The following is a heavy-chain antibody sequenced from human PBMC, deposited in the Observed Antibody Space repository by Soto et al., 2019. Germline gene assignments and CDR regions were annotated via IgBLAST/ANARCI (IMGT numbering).Heavy chain of an antibody. J-gene: IGHJ6*02. Sequence: PSETLSLTCTVSGGSVSSYYWSWIRQPPGKGLEWIGYIYYSGSTNYNPSLKSRVTISVDTSKNQFSLKLSSVTAADTAVYYCASNTYYYGMDVWGQGTTVTVSS. CDR1: GGSVSSYY. V-gene: IGHV4-59*02. CDR3: ASNTYYYGMDV. CDR2: IYYSGST.